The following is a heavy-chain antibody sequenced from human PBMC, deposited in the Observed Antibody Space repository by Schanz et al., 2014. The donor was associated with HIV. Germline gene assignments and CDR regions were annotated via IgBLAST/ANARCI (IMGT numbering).Heavy chain of an antibody. D-gene: IGHD2-2*01. V-gene: IGHV3-33*08. Sequence: VQLVESGGGLVQPGGSLRLSCSASGFTFSSNGMHWVRQAPGKGLEWVAIISYDGSNKDYADSVKGRFTISRDKSKSTLYLQMNSLRAEDTAVYYCARDSQLFCSSTSCLFDCWGQGTLVTVSS. J-gene: IGHJ4*02. CDR1: GFTFSSNG. CDR3: ARDSQLFCSSTSCLFDC. CDR2: ISYDGSNK.